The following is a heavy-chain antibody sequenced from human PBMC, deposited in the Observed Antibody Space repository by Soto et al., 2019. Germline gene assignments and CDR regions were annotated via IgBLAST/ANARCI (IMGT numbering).Heavy chain of an antibody. J-gene: IGHJ6*02. CDR1: GGTFSSYA. V-gene: IGHV1-69*01. D-gene: IGHD4-17*01. CDR2: VIPIFGTA. CDR3: ARGGLRTVTSQMDDYYYGMDV. Sequence: QVQLVQSGAEVKKPGSSVKVSCKASGGTFSSYAISWVRQAPGQGLEWTGGVIPIFGTANYAQQFQGRVTITADESASTAYMAVSSLRSEDTAVYYCARGGLRTVTSQMDDYYYGMDVWGQVTTVTVSS.